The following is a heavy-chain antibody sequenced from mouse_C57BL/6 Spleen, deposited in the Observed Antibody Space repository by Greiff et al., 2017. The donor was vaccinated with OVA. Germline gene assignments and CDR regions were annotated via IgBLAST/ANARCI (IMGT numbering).Heavy chain of an antibody. CDR3: ASYYYGSSFYFDY. Sequence: VQLQQSGPELVKPGASVKISCKASGYTFTDYYMNWVKQSHGKSLEWIGDINPNNGGTSYNQKFMGKATLTVDKSSSTAYMALRSLTSKDSAVYYCASYYYGSSFYFDYWGQGTTLTVSS. V-gene: IGHV1-26*01. D-gene: IGHD1-1*01. CDR2: INPNNGGT. CDR1: GYTFTDYY. J-gene: IGHJ2*01.